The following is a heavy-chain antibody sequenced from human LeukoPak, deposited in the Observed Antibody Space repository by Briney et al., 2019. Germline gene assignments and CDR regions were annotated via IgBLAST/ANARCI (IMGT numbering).Heavy chain of an antibody. CDR2: IRGGGAP. J-gene: IGHJ5*02. D-gene: IGHD6-19*01. CDR1: GFTFSSHT. V-gene: IGHV3-23*01. CDR3: ARCTIGDGSGWCTWFAP. Sequence: GGSLRLSCAASGFTFSSHTMNWVRQAPGEGLQWVSSIRGGGAPVYADSVKGRFTISRDDFKSTMFLQMDSLRPEDTAVYYCARCTIGDGSGWCTWFAPWGQGTLVTVSS.